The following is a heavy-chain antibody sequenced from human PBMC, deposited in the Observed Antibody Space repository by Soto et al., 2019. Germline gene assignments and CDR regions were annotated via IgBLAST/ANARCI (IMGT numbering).Heavy chain of an antibody. V-gene: IGHV4-4*02. Sequence: QVQLQESGPGLVKPSGTLSLTCAVSGGSISSSNWWRWVRQPPGKGLEWIGEIYHSGSINYNPSLKTRDNISVDKSKNQFSLRLTSVTAADTAVYHCASMGWRALDYWGQGTLVTVSS. J-gene: IGHJ4*02. CDR3: ASMGWRALDY. CDR1: GGSISSSNW. CDR2: IYHSGSI.